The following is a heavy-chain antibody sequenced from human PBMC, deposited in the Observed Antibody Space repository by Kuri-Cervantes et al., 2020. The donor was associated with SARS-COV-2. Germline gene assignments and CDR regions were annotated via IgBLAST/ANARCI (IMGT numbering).Heavy chain of an antibody. CDR2: ISSSSSYI. CDR3: ARVKSVVIATFDY. J-gene: IGHJ4*02. V-gene: IGHV3-21*01. CDR1: GFTFSSYS. Sequence: GGSLRLSCAASGFTFSSYSMNWVRQAPGKGLEWVSSISSSSSYIYYADSVKGRFTISRDNAKNSLYLQMNSLRAEDTAVYYCARVKSVVIATFDYWGQGTLVTVSS. D-gene: IGHD2-21*01.